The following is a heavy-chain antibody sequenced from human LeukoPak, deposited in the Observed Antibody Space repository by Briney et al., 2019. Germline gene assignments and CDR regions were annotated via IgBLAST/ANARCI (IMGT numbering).Heavy chain of an antibody. J-gene: IGHJ4*02. CDR1: GYSFTSHC. D-gene: IGHD6-19*01. CDR2: IYPGDSDT. Sequence: GESLKISCKASGYSFTSHCIGWVRQMPGKGLEWMGIIYPGDSDTRYSPSFQGQVTISADKSISTAYLQWSTLQAPDTAMYYCARGDNSGWYFFDYWGQGTLVTVSS. V-gene: IGHV5-51*01. CDR3: ARGDNSGWYFFDY.